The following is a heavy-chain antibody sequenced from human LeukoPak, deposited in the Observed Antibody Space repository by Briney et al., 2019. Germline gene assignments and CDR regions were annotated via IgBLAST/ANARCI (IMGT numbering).Heavy chain of an antibody. Sequence: PGGSLRLSCAASGFTFSSYAMSWVRQAPGKGLEWVSAISGSGGSTYYADSVKGRFTISRDNSKNTLYLQMNSLRAEDTAVYYCAKGQKGTSYTRMTAPYYFDYWGQGTLVTVSS. CDR3: AKGQKGTSYTRMTAPYYFDY. D-gene: IGHD2-21*02. V-gene: IGHV3-23*01. CDR2: ISGSGGST. J-gene: IGHJ4*02. CDR1: GFTFSSYA.